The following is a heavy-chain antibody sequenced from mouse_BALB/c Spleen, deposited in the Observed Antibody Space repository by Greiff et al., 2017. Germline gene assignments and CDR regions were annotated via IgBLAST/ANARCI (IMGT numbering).Heavy chain of an antibody. CDR1: GYPFTSYW. CDR3: ARSHYGFMDY. CDR2: INPSTGYT. J-gene: IGHJ4*01. V-gene: IGHV1-7*01. D-gene: IGHD1-1*02. Sequence: QVQLQQSGAELAKPGASVKMSCKASGYPFTSYWMHWVKPRPGQGLEWIGYINPSTGYTEYNQKFKDKATLTADKSSSTAYMQLSSLTSEDSAFYYCARSHYGFMDYWGQGTSVTVSS.